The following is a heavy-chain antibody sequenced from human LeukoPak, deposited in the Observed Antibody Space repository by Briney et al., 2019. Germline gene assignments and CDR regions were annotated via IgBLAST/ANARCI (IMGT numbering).Heavy chain of an antibody. CDR2: ISYDGSNK. J-gene: IGHJ4*02. CDR1: GFTFSSYA. V-gene: IGHV3-30-3*01. CDR3: AKGGDTAMVSYYFDY. Sequence: PGGSLRLSCAASGFTFSSYAMHWVRQAPGKGLEWVAVISYDGSNKYYADSVKGRFTISRDNSKNTLYLQMNSLRAEDTAVYYCAKGGDTAMVSYYFDYWGQGTLVTVSS. D-gene: IGHD5-18*01.